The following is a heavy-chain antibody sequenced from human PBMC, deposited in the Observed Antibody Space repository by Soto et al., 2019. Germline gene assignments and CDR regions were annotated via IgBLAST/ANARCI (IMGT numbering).Heavy chain of an antibody. CDR3: AKIAEAVAGTVYGY. CDR1: GSTFSIYA. J-gene: IGHJ4*02. V-gene: IGHV3-23*01. D-gene: IGHD6-19*01. Sequence: QPGGSLRLSCAASGSTFSIYAMGWVRQAPGKGLEWVSAIGGSGGTTFYADSVKGRFTISRDNSKNTLYLQMNSLRAEDTAVYYCAKIAEAVAGTVYGYWGQGTLVTVSS. CDR2: IGGSGGTT.